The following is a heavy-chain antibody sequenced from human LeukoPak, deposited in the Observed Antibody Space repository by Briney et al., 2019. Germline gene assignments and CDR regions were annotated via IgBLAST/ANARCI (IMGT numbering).Heavy chain of an antibody. CDR1: GGSISSYY. J-gene: IGHJ6*02. V-gene: IGHV4-59*08. CDR2: IYYSGST. D-gene: IGHD1-26*01. CDR3: ASTSPPSVGYYYCYGMDV. Sequence: SETLSLTCTVSGGSISSYYWSWIRQPPGKGLEWIGYIYYSGSTNYNPSLKSRVTISVDTSKNQFSLKLSSVTAADTAVYYCASTSPPSVGYYYCYGMDVWGQGTTVTVSS.